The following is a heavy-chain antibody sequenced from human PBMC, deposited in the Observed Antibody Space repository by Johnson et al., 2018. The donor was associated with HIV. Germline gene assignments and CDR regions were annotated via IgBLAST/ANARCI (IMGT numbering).Heavy chain of an antibody. D-gene: IGHD2-21*01. J-gene: IGHJ3*02. CDR1: GFTFSGYW. Sequence: VQLVESGGGLVQPGGSLRLSCAASGFTFSGYWMSWVRQAPGKGLEWVANIKQDGSQKYYADSVKGRFTISRDNSKNTVSLQMIILRPKDTALYYCAKEVAYCGGDCYSGAFDIWGQGTMVTVSS. CDR2: IKQDGSQK. V-gene: IGHV3-7*04. CDR3: AKEVAYCGGDCYSGAFDI.